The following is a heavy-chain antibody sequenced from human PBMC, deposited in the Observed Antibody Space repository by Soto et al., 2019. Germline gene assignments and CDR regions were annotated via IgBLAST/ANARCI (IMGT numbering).Heavy chain of an antibody. CDR3: ARGDFWSGYSPVFSALFDY. J-gene: IGHJ4*02. V-gene: IGHV4-30-2*01. Sequence: SETLSLTCAVSGGSISSGGYPWSWIRQPPGKGLEWIGYIYHSGSTYYNPSLKSRVTISVDRSKNQFSLKLSSVTAADTAVYYCARGDFWSGYSPVFSALFDYWGQGTLVTVSS. D-gene: IGHD3-3*01. CDR1: GGSISSGGYP. CDR2: IYHSGST.